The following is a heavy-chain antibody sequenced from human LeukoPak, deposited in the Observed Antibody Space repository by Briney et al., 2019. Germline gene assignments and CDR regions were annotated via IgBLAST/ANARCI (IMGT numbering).Heavy chain of an antibody. CDR1: GGSISSYY. J-gene: IGHJ3*02. V-gene: IGHV4-59*01. CDR3: ARESSVGDAFAI. Sequence: SETLSLTCTVSGGSISSYYWSWIRQPPGKGLEWIGYIYYSGSTNYNPSLKSRVTISVDTSKNQFSLKLSPVTAADTAVYYCARESSVGDAFAIWGQGTMVTVSS. CDR2: IYYSGST. D-gene: IGHD1-26*01.